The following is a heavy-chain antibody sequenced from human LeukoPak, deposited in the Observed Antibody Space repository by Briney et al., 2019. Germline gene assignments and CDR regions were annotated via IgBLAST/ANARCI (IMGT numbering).Heavy chain of an antibody. V-gene: IGHV4-61*01. D-gene: IGHD3-22*01. CDR1: GGSVSSGSYY. Sequence: SETLSLTCTVSGGSVSSGSYYWSWIRQPPGKGLEWLGYIYYSGSTNYNPSLKSRVTISVDTSKNQFSLKLSSVTAADTAVYYCAREWYYYDSSGYYPYFDYWGQGTLVTVSS. CDR2: IYYSGST. CDR3: AREWYYYDSSGYYPYFDY. J-gene: IGHJ4*02.